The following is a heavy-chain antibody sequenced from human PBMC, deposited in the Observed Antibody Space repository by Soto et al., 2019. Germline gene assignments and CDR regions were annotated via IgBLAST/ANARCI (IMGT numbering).Heavy chain of an antibody. CDR1: GYTFTGYY. V-gene: IGHV1-2*04. J-gene: IGHJ6*02. CDR2: INPNSGGT. Sequence: ASVKVSCKASGYTFTGYYMHWVRQAPGQGLEWMGWINPNSGGTNYAQKFQGWVTMTRDTSISTAYMELSRLRSDDTAVYYCARGLRGYCSGGSCYNYYYYGMDVWG. CDR3: ARGLRGYCSGGSCYNYYYYGMDV. D-gene: IGHD2-15*01.